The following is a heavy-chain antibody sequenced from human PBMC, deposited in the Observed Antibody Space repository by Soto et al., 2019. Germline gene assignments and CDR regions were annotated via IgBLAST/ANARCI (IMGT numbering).Heavy chain of an antibody. CDR2: VFYTGFT. J-gene: IGHJ4*02. D-gene: IGHD1-20*01. CDR3: ATSQKGYNWNYFDH. Sequence: SETLSLTCAVSGASISGSYYYWAWLRQFPGKGPEWIGSVFYTGFTSYNPSLESRVSVSVDTSKSQFSLKLSAVTAADAAVYYCATSQKGYNWNYFDHWGQGALVTVSS. V-gene: IGHV4-39*01. CDR1: GASISGSYYY.